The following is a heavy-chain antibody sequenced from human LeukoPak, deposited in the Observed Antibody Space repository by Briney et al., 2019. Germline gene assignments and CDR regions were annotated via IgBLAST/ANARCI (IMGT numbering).Heavy chain of an antibody. D-gene: IGHD2-2*02. Sequence: PGGSLRLSCAASGFTFSSYAMIWVRQAPGKGLEWVSAISGSGGSTYYADSVKGLLTISRDNSKNTLYLQMNSLRAEDTAVYYCAKEYQLLYAVDYWGQGTLVTVSS. CDR3: AKEYQLLYAVDY. J-gene: IGHJ4*02. CDR1: GFTFSSYA. CDR2: ISGSGGST. V-gene: IGHV3-23*01.